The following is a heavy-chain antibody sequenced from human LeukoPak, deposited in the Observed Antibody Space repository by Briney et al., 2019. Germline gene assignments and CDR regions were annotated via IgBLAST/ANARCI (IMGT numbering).Heavy chain of an antibody. Sequence: GGSLRLSCVASGLVFRNYGMHWVHQTPGKGLEWVAVTSYDGSNTNYADSVKGRFTISRDNSKNTLFLQIISLRVEDTAVYYCAKDHWTYGSGRLVAYWGQGTLVTVSS. D-gene: IGHD3-10*01. CDR3: AKDHWTYGSGRLVAY. CDR1: GLVFRNYG. CDR2: TSYDGSNT. J-gene: IGHJ4*02. V-gene: IGHV3-30*18.